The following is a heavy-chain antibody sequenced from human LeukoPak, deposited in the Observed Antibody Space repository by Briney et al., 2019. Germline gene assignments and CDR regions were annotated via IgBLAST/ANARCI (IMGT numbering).Heavy chain of an antibody. CDR1: GFTFTSSA. V-gene: IGHV1-58*01. Sequence: SVKVSCKASGFTFTSSAVQWVRQARGQRLEWIGWIVVGSGNTNYAQKFQERVTITRDMSTSTAYMELSSLRSEDTAVYYCAAASPGGSYFGAFDIWGQGTMVTVSS. J-gene: IGHJ3*02. D-gene: IGHD1-26*01. CDR2: IVVGSGNT. CDR3: AAASPGGSYFGAFDI.